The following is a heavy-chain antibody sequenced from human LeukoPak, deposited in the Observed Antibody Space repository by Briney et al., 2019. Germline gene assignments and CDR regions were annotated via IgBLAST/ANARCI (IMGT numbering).Heavy chain of an antibody. Sequence: PGGSLRLSCAASGFTFSSYAMHWVRQAPGKGLEWVAVISYDGSNKYYADSVKGRFTISRDNSKNTLYLQMNSLRAEDTAVYYCASIGVSGWSPTDYFDYWGQGTLVTVSS. CDR3: ASIGVSGWSPTDYFDY. D-gene: IGHD6-19*01. CDR1: GFTFSSYA. CDR2: ISYDGSNK. J-gene: IGHJ4*02. V-gene: IGHV3-30-3*01.